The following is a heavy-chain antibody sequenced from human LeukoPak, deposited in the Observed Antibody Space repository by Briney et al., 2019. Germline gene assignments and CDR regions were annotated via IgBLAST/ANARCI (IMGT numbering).Heavy chain of an antibody. J-gene: IGHJ4*02. CDR2: ISCSGAT. CDR3: GRSGGKYSPLGY. D-gene: IGHD3-16*01. Sequence: SETLSLTCTVSGFSISSYSWSWIRQPPGKGLEWIGYISCSGATNYNPSLKNRVTTTVDTSTNQFSLNLISVTATDTAVYYCGRSGGKYSPLGYWSQGTLVTVSS. CDR1: GFSISSYS. V-gene: IGHV4-59*01.